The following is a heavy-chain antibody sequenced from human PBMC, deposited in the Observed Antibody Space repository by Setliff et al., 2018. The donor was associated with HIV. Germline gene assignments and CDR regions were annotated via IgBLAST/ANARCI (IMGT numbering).Heavy chain of an antibody. J-gene: IGHJ4*02. V-gene: IGHV7-4-1*02. CDR3: ARDVKPGDFDY. CDR2: INTNTGNP. CDR1: GYTFTNYA. D-gene: IGHD3-10*01. Sequence: VASVKVSCKASGYTFTNYAINWVRQAPGQGLEWMGWINTNTGNPTYAQGFTGRFVFSLDTSVSTAYLQISSLKAEDTAVYYCARDVKPGDFDYWGQGTLVTVSS.